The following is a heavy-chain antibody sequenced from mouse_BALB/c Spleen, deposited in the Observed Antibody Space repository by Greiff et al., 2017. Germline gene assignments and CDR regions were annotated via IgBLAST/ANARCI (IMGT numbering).Heavy chain of an antibody. J-gene: IGHJ2*01. CDR1: GYTFTDYE. D-gene: IGHD2-14*01. Sequence: VQLQQSGAELVRPGASVTLSCKASGYTFTDYEMHWVKQTPVHGLEWIGAIDPETGGTAYNQKFKGKATLTADKSSSTAYMELRSLTSEDSAVYYCTKNDRSYYFDYWGQGTTLTVSS. CDR3: TKNDRSYYFDY. CDR2: IDPETGGT. V-gene: IGHV1-15*01.